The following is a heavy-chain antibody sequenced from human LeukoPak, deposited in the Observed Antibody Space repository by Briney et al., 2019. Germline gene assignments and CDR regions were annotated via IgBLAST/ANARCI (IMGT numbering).Heavy chain of an antibody. CDR3: AIHIVLVLPDRGDLDY. D-gene: IGHD2-8*02. CDR2: IFSSGSII. CDR1: EFTFSGYD. Sequence: QPGGSLRLSCAASEFTFSGYDLTWVRQAPGEGLEWVSTIFSSGSIISYADSVKGRFTMSRDYAKESTYLQMNGLRAEDTAVYYCAIHIVLVLPDRGDLDYWGQGTLVTVSS. V-gene: IGHV3-48*03. J-gene: IGHJ4*02.